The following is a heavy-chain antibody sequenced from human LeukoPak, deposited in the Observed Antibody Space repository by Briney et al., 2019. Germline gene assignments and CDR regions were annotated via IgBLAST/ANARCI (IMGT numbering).Heavy chain of an antibody. D-gene: IGHD2-2*01. Sequence: GGSLRLSCAASGFTFSNAWMSWVRQAPGKGLEWVSGIIGGGGITYYANSVKGRFTISGDNSKNTLFLQMNSLRAKDTAVYYCAHGAMYQLDSWGQGTLVIVSS. CDR3: AHGAMYQLDS. CDR1: GFTFSNAW. V-gene: IGHV3-23*01. CDR2: IIGGGGIT. J-gene: IGHJ4*02.